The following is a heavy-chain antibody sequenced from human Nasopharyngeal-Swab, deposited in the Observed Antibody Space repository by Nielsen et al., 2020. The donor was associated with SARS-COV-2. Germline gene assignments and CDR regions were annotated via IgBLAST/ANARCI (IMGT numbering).Heavy chain of an antibody. CDR2: YRSKGYNYAT. J-gene: IGHJ4*02. V-gene: IGHV3-73*01. CDR3: TRCGGSCYSGRDY. Sequence: GESLKIPCAASGFTFSDSAIHWVRQASGKGLEWVGRYRSKGYNYATAYAASVKGRFTIVRDDPTNTAFLQMNSLKTEDTAVYYCTRCGGSCYSGRDYWGQGTLVTVSS. CDR1: GFTFSDSA. D-gene: IGHD2-15*01.